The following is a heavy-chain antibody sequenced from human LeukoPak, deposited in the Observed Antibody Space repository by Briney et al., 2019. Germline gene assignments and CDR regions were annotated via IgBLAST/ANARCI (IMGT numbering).Heavy chain of an antibody. V-gene: IGHV3-7*03. CDR2: IRQDGDTK. D-gene: IGHD6-13*01. CDR1: GFPFNAYW. J-gene: IGHJ4*02. Sequence: GGSLRLPCAASGFPFNAYWMTWVRQAPGKGLEWVANIRQDGDTKYYVDSVKGRFTISRDNAMNSLYLQMNSLRAEDTAIYYCARSLPYGTTWYGRSDFWGQGTLVTVSS. CDR3: ARSLPYGTTWYGRSDF.